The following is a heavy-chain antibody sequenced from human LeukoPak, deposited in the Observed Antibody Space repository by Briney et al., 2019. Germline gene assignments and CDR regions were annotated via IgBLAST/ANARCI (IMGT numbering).Heavy chain of an antibody. J-gene: IGHJ5*02. V-gene: IGHV1-69*01. CDR2: IIPIFGTA. D-gene: IGHD6-19*01. CDR3: ARGPGSSGWPYNWFDP. Sequence: SVKVSCKASGGTFSNYAISWVRQAPAQGLEWMGCIIPIFGTANYAQKFQGRVTITADESTSTAYMELSRLRSEDTAVYYCARGPGSSGWPYNWFDPWGQGTLVTVSS. CDR1: GGTFSNYA.